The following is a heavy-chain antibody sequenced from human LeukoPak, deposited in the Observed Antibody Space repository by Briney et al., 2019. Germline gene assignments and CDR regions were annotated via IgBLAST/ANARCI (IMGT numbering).Heavy chain of an antibody. D-gene: IGHD4-11*01. Sequence: GGSLSLSCAASGFTFSTYGMHWVRQAPGKGLEWLAVSSYDGSNRFHADSVKGRFTISRDNSKNTLYLQMNSLRPEDTADYYCARGSAYSDYYYCGMDVWGQGTTVTVS. CDR1: GFTFSTYG. V-gene: IGHV3-30*03. CDR3: ARGSAYSDYYYCGMDV. CDR2: SSYDGSNR. J-gene: IGHJ6*02.